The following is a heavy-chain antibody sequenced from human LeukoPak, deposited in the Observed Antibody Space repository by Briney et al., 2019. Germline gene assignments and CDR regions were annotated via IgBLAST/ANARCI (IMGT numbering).Heavy chain of an antibody. J-gene: IGHJ3*02. D-gene: IGHD2-15*01. CDR3: AREFRRYCSGGNCYSPLEYAFDI. CDR1: GYTFTGYY. V-gene: IGHV1-2*02. CDR2: INPNSGGT. Sequence: GTSVKVSCKASGYTFTGYYMHWVRQAPGQGLEWMGWINPNSGGTNYAQRFQGRVTMTRDTCISTAYMELSRLRSDDTAVYYCAREFRRYCSGGNCYSPLEYAFDIWGQGTMVTVSS.